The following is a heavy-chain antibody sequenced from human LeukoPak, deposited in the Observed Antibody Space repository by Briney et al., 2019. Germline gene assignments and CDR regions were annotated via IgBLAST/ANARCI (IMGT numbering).Heavy chain of an antibody. V-gene: IGHV4-39*01. CDR1: GGSISSSSYY. D-gene: IGHD5-24*01. Sequence: KSSETLSLTCTVSGGSISSSSYYWGWIRQPPGKGLEWIGSIYYSGSTYYNPSLKSRVTISVDTSKNQFSLKLSSVTAADTAVYYCVRGGQGDGYSADEAFDFWGQGTVVTVS. CDR2: IYYSGST. J-gene: IGHJ3*01. CDR3: VRGGQGDGYSADEAFDF.